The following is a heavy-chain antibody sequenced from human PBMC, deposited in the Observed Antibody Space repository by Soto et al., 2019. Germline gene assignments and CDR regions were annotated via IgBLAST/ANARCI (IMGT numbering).Heavy chain of an antibody. CDR3: AREYGGDYYYYYGMDV. CDR1: GGSISSYY. J-gene: IGHJ6*02. Sequence: SETLSLTCPVSGGSISSYYLSWIRQPPGKGLEWIGYIYYSGSTNYNPSLKSRVTISVDTSKNQFSLKLSSVTAADTAVYYCAREYGGDYYYYYGMDVWGQGTTVTVSS. D-gene: IGHD4-17*01. CDR2: IYYSGST. V-gene: IGHV4-59*01.